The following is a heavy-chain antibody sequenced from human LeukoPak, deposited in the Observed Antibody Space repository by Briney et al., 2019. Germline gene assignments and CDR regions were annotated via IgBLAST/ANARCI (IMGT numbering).Heavy chain of an antibody. V-gene: IGHV4-39*01. CDR2: IYYSGST. D-gene: IGHD3-10*01. CDR1: GGSISSSSYY. J-gene: IGHJ3*02. CDR3: ARFYYYYGSPSTDAFDI. Sequence: KSSETLSLTCTVSGGSISSSSYYWGWIRQPPGKGLEWIGSIYYSGSTYYNPSLKSRVTISVDTSKNQFSLKLSSVTAADTAVYYCARFYYYYGSPSTDAFDIWGQGTMVTVSS.